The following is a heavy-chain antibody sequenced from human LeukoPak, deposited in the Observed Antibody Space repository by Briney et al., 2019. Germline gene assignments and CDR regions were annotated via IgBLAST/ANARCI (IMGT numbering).Heavy chain of an antibody. D-gene: IGHD5-24*01. Sequence: ASVKVSCKASGHTFTGYYMHWVRQAPGQGLEWMGWINPNSGGTNYAQKFQGRVTMTRDTSISTAYMELSRLRSDDTAVYYCARARRDGYNWGYWGQGTLVTVSS. CDR3: ARARRDGYNWGY. J-gene: IGHJ4*02. CDR1: GHTFTGYY. CDR2: INPNSGGT. V-gene: IGHV1-2*02.